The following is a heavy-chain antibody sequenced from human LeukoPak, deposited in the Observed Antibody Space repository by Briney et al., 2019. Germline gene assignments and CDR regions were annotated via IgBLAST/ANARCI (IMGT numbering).Heavy chain of an antibody. CDR3: ARGVYIVEVGYDGPLWY. CDR1: GFTFSSFS. D-gene: IGHD5-12*01. J-gene: IGHJ4*02. V-gene: IGHV3-21*01. Sequence: GGSLRLSCAASGFTFSSFSMNWVRQAPGKGLEWVSSISSSTSYIYYADSVKGRFTISRDNAKNSLYLQMNSLRAEDTAVYYCARGVYIVEVGYDGPLWYWGQGTLVTVSS. CDR2: ISSSTSYI.